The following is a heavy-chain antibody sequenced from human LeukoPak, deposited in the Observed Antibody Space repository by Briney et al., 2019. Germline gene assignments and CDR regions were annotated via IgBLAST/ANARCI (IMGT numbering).Heavy chain of an antibody. Sequence: SETLSLTCTVSGDSVTSGGYFWTWIRQHPGKGLEWIGYISNSGTTSYNPSLKSRVSISVDTSNNQYSLRLSSVTAADTAVYYCARDVVVTSSPDAFDIWGQGTMVTVSS. J-gene: IGHJ3*02. CDR3: ARDVVVTSSPDAFDI. V-gene: IGHV4-31*03. CDR2: ISNSGTT. D-gene: IGHD2-21*02. CDR1: GDSVTSGGYF.